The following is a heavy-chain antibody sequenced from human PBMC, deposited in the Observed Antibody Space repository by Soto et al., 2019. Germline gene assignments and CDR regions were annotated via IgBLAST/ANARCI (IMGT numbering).Heavy chain of an antibody. V-gene: IGHV1-2*02. CDR1: GYTFTGYY. CDR2: INSNSGGT. CDR3: ARVPPLVAAADY. D-gene: IGHD2-15*01. J-gene: IGHJ4*02. Sequence: QVHLVQSGAEVKKPGASVKVSCKASGYTFTGYYIHWVRQAPGQGLEWMGWINSNSGGTKYAQKFQGRVTLTRDTSISTAYMELSRLKSDDTAVYYCARVPPLVAAADYWGQGTLVTVST.